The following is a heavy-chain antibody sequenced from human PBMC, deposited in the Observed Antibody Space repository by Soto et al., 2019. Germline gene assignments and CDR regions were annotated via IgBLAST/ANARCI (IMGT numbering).Heavy chain of an antibody. CDR1: GFTFSSYS. D-gene: IGHD2-15*01. J-gene: IGHJ5*02. CDR2: ISSSSSTI. Sequence: PXVSLLLSCAASGFTFSSYSMNWVRQAPGKGLEWVSYISSSSSTICYADSVKGRFTISRDNAKNSLYLQMNSLRDEDTAVYYCAREPPQGVVAATYNWFDPWGQGTLVTVSS. V-gene: IGHV3-48*02. CDR3: AREPPQGVVAATYNWFDP.